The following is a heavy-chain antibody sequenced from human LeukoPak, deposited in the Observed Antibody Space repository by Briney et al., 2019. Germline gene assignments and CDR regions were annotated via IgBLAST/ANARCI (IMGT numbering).Heavy chain of an antibody. CDR1: GFTFSNHG. CDR2: ISPSRSYI. Sequence: RGSLRLSCAASGFTFSNHGMHWVRQAPGKGLEWVSSISPSRSYIYYADSVKGRFTISRDNAKNSLYLQMNRLRAEDTAVYHCARGRGCSSMSCYPDYWGQGTLVTVSS. V-gene: IGHV3-21*01. D-gene: IGHD2-2*01. CDR3: ARGRGCSSMSCYPDY. J-gene: IGHJ4*02.